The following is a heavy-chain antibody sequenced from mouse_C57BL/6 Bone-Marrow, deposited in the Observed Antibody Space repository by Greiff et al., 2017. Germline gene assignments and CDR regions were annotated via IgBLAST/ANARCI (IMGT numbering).Heavy chain of an antibody. J-gene: IGHJ2*01. Sequence: QVQLQQPGAELVRPGSSVKLSCKASGYTFTSYWMHWVKQRPIQGLEWIGNIDPSDSDTHYNQKFKDKATLTVDKSSSTAYMQLSSLTSEDSAVYYCGRTNIYFDYWGQGTTLTVSS. V-gene: IGHV1-52*01. CDR3: GRTNIYFDY. D-gene: IGHD5-2*01. CDR1: GYTFTSYW. CDR2: IDPSDSDT.